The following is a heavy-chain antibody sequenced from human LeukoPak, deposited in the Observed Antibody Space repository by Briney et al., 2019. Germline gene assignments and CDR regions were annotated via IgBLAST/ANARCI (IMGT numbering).Heavy chain of an antibody. Sequence: PSETLSLTCAVSGYSISTSCYWGWIRQPPGKGLEWIGIIHHSGYTYYNPSLKSRVTTSLDTSKNQFSLHLSSVTAADTALYYCARASNSGYYYFDYWGQGTLVTVSS. CDR2: IHHSGYT. V-gene: IGHV4-38-2*01. D-gene: IGHD3-22*01. J-gene: IGHJ4*02. CDR3: ARASNSGYYYFDY. CDR1: GYSISTSCY.